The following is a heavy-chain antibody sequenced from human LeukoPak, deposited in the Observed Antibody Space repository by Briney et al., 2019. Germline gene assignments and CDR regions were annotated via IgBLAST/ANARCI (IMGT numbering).Heavy chain of an antibody. D-gene: IGHD2-2*01. V-gene: IGHV4-59*01. J-gene: IGHJ4*02. CDR1: GGSISSYY. CDR3: ARIGDCTTTSCLGDFDY. Sequence: SETLSLTCTVSGGSISSYYWSWIRQPPGKGLEWIGYIYYSGSANYNPSLKSRVTISLDTSKNQFSLKLSSVTAADTAVYYCARIGDCTTTSCLGDFDYWGQGTLVTVSS. CDR2: IYYSGSA.